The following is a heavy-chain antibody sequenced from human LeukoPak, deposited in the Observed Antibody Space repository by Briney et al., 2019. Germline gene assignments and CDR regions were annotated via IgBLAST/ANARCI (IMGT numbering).Heavy chain of an antibody. Sequence: GGSLRLSCAASGFTFSSYAMSWVRQAPGKGLEWVSAISGSGGSTYYADSVKGRFTISRDNSKNTLYLQMNSLRAEDTAVYYSAKFGSGSYPKRSPLDYWGQGTLVTVSS. V-gene: IGHV3-23*01. CDR2: ISGSGGST. CDR1: GFTFSSYA. J-gene: IGHJ4*02. CDR3: AKFGSGSYPKRSPLDY. D-gene: IGHD3-10*01.